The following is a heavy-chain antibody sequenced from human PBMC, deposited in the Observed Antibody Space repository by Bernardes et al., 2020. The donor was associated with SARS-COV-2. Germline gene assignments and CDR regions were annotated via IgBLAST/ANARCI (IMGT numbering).Heavy chain of an antibody. J-gene: IGHJ4*02. D-gene: IGHD2-21*02. CDR2: IKGDGSQG. Sequence: GGSLRLSCAASGFTFSSHWMSWVRQAPGKGLEWVANIKGDGSQGSSVDSVRGRFAISRDNAKNLLYLQMDSLRAEDTAVYYCAKIDDVTGIDYGGQGTLVTVSS. CDR1: GFTFSSHW. CDR3: AKIDDVTGIDY. V-gene: IGHV3-7*01.